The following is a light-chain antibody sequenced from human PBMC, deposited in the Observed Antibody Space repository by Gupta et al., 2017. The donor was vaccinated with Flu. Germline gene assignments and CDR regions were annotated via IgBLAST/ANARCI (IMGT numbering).Light chain of an antibody. CDR2: DAS. CDR1: QSVRSY. Sequence: EIVLTQSPATLSLSPGERATLSCRASQSVRSYLAWYKQKPGQAPRLLIYDASNRATGIPARFSGSGYGTDFTLTISSREPEDFAVYYCQQRSNWPPFTFGHGTKVDIK. V-gene: IGKV3-11*01. CDR3: QQRSNWPPFT. J-gene: IGKJ3*01.